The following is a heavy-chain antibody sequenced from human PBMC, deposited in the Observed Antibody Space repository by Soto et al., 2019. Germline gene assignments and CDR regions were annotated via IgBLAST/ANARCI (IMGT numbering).Heavy chain of an antibody. CDR1: GGSISSGDYY. CDR3: ARVGWYYDFWSGYRQVYYYGMDV. Sequence: QVQLQESGPGLVKPSQTLSLTCTVSGGSISSGDYYWSWIRQPPGKGLEWIGYIYYSGSTYYNPSLKIRVTISVDTSKNQFSLKLSSVTAADTAVYYCARVGWYYDFWSGYRQVYYYGMDVWGQGTTVTVSS. D-gene: IGHD3-3*01. CDR2: IYYSGST. V-gene: IGHV4-30-4*01. J-gene: IGHJ6*02.